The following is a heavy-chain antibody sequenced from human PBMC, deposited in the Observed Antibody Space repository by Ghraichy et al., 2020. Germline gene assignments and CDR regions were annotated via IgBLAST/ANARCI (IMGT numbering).Heavy chain of an antibody. Sequence: GGSLRLSCAASGFTFSRYWMGWLRQAPGKGLELPANINQDESEKFYVDSVKGRFTISRDNAKNFLYLQMNSLRVDDTAVYYCARYGDTGVHAYFDYWGQGTLVTVSS. CDR3: ARYGDTGVHAYFDY. V-gene: IGHV3-7*03. J-gene: IGHJ4*02. CDR2: INQDESEK. CDR1: GFTFSRYW. D-gene: IGHD1-14*01.